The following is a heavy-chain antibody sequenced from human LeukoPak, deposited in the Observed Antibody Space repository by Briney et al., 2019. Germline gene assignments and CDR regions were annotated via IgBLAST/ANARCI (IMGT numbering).Heavy chain of an antibody. CDR2: IIPIFGTA. J-gene: IGHJ4*02. V-gene: IGHV1-69*05. Sequence: ASXXVSCKASGGTFSSYAISWVRQAPGQGLEWMGRIIPIFGTANYAQKFQGRVTITTDESTSTAYMELSSLRSEDTAVYYCAREVITMVRGVISPVASDYWGQGTLVTVSS. CDR3: AREVITMVRGVISPVASDY. D-gene: IGHD3-10*01. CDR1: GGTFSSYA.